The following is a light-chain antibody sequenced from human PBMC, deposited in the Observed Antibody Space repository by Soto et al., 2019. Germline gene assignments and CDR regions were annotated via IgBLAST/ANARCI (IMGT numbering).Light chain of an antibody. CDR2: EVT. CDR1: SSDVGIYNY. Sequence: QSVLTQPASVSGSPGQSIAISCTGSSSDVGIYNYVSWYQQHPGKVPKLIIYEVTNRPSGVSNRFSGSKSGNTASLTISGLQAEDEADYYCSSYSSSSTFYVFGTGTKVTV. J-gene: IGLJ1*01. CDR3: SSYSSSSTFYV. V-gene: IGLV2-14*01.